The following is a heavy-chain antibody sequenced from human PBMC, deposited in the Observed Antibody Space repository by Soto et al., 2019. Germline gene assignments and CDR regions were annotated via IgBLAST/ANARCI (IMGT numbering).Heavy chain of an antibody. V-gene: IGHV3-23*01. J-gene: IGHJ5*01. CDR3: AKDTRYADYVRWFDS. Sequence: GGSLRLSCTASGFTFSSYAMTWVRQAPGRGLEGVSGITASGGRTFYADSVKGRFTISKDNSRSTLYLQMNSLRAEDTAVYYCAKDTRYADYVRWFDSWGQGTLVTVSS. CDR2: ITASGGRT. CDR1: GFTFSSYA. D-gene: IGHD4-17*01.